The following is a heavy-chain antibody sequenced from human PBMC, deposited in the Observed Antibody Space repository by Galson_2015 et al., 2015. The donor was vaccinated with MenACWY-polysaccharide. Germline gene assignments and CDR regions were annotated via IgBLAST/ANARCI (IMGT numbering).Heavy chain of an antibody. J-gene: IGHJ4*02. Sequence: SVTVSCKASGYTFTSYDINWVRQATGQGLEWMGWMNPTSGNTGYAQKFQGRVTMTSNSAMTTAYMELSSLRSEDTAVYYCARIIARKYTFADSWGQGTLVTVSS. V-gene: IGHV1-8*01. CDR1: GYTFTSYD. D-gene: IGHD2-21*01. CDR3: ARIIARKYTFADS. CDR2: MNPTSGNT.